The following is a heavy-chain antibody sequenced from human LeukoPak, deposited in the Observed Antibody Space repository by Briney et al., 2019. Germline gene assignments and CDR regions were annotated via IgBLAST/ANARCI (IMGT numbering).Heavy chain of an antibody. J-gene: IGHJ5*02. CDR1: GYTFTSYG. CDR2: ISAYNGNT. Sequence: GASVKVSCKASGYTFTSYGISWVRQAPGQGLEWMGWISAYNGNTNYAQKLQGRVTMTTDPSTSTAYMELRSLRSDDTAVYYCARVDFVVVVAATHLTPFDPWGQGTLVTVSS. CDR3: ARVDFVVVVAATHLTPFDP. D-gene: IGHD2-15*01. V-gene: IGHV1-18*01.